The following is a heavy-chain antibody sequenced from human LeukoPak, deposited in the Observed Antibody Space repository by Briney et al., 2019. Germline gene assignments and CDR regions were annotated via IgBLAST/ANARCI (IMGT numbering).Heavy chain of an antibody. D-gene: IGHD3-9*01. J-gene: IGHJ5*02. Sequence: SESLSLTCAVSGGSISSGGYSWSWIRQPPGKGLEWIGYIYHSGSTYYNPSLKSRVTISVDRSKNRFSLKLSSVTAADTAVYYCARAGSYYDILTGSNWFDPWGQGTLVTVSS. CDR3: ARAGSYYDILTGSNWFDP. CDR1: GGSISSGGYS. V-gene: IGHV4-30-2*01. CDR2: IYHSGST.